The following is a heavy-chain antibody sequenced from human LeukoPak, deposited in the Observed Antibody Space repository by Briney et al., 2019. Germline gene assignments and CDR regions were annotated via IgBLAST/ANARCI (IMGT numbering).Heavy chain of an antibody. V-gene: IGHV4-31*03. D-gene: IGHD3-22*01. CDR1: GGSISSSGYY. CDR2: IYYRGST. CDR3: ARDTSGYFAFDY. Sequence: SETLSLICTVSGGSISSSGYYWNWIRQHPGRGLEWIGFIYYRGSTYYNPSLKSRVTISVDTSKNQFALRLSSVTAADTAVYYCARDTSGYFAFDYWGQGTLVTVSS. J-gene: IGHJ4*02.